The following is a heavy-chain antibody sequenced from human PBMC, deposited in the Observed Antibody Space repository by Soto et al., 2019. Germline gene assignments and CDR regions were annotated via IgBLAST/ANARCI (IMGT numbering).Heavy chain of an antibody. V-gene: IGHV3-33*01. Sequence: PGGSLRLSCAASGFTFSSYGMHWVRQAPGKGLEWVAVIWYDGSNKYYADSVKGRFTISRDNSKNTLYLQMNSLRAEDTAVYYCARDWYYYDSSGPTSYGMDFWCQGPMVTVSS. CDR1: GFTFSSYG. CDR2: IWYDGSNK. CDR3: ARDWYYYDSSGPTSYGMDF. J-gene: IGHJ6*02. D-gene: IGHD3-22*01.